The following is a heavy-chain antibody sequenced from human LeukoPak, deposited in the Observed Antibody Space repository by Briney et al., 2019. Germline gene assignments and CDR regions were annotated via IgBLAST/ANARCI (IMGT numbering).Heavy chain of an antibody. CDR1: GFTFSSYA. CDR2: ISGSGGST. V-gene: IGHV3-23*01. J-gene: IGHJ4*02. D-gene: IGHD1-26*01. Sequence: GGSLRLSCAAPGFTFSSYAMSWVRQAPGKGLEWVSAISGSGGSTYYADSVKGRFTISRDNSKNTLYLQMNSLRAEDTAVYYCALPERYSGSYYGPNDYWGQGTLVTVSS. CDR3: ALPERYSGSYYGPNDY.